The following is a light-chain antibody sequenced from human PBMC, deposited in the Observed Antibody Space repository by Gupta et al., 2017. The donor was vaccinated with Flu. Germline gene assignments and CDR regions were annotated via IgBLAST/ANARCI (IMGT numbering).Light chain of an antibody. Sequence: VFTHSAATLSLSPGQRAVLSCRASQSVSPYIAWYQQKPGQAPRLLMYDASRRAAGIPARFSGSGSGTDFTLTISTLEPEDFAVYYCQQRSDLPMYTFGQGTKLEIK. CDR2: DAS. J-gene: IGKJ2*01. CDR1: QSVSPY. CDR3: QQRSDLPMYT. V-gene: IGKV3-11*01.